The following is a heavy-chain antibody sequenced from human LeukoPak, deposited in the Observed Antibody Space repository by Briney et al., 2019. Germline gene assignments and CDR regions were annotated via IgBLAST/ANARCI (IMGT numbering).Heavy chain of an antibody. V-gene: IGHV3-23*01. Sequence: GGSLRVSCAASGFTFSSCGLSWVRQAPGKGLEWVSTISGSAYNSYYADSVKGRFTISRDNSANTLYLQMDNLRAEDTALYYCAKHSGSYFIYYIDSWGQGTLVTVSS. CDR2: ISGSAYNS. CDR1: GFTFSSCG. D-gene: IGHD1-26*01. CDR3: AKHSGSYFIYYIDS. J-gene: IGHJ4*02.